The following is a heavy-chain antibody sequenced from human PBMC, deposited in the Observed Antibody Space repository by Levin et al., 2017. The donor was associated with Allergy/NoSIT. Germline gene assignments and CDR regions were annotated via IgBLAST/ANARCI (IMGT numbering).Heavy chain of an antibody. J-gene: IGHJ4*02. CDR1: GGSIRSYY. D-gene: IGHD6-19*01. CDR2: IYHSGGT. Sequence: SQTLSLPCTVSGGSIRSYYWNWLRQPPGKGLEWIGSIYHSGGTYYNPSLQSRVTISLDTSTNQFSLKLSSVTAADTAVYYCARKYGTGWYTYYLDYWGQGTLVTVSS. V-gene: IGHV4-59*01. CDR3: ARKYGTGWYTYYLDY.